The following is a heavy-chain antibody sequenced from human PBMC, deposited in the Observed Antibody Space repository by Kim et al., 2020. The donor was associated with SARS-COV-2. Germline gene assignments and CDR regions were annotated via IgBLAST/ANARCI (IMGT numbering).Heavy chain of an antibody. Sequence: GGSLRLSCAASGFTFSSYGMHWVRQAPGKGLEWVAVIWYDGSKKYYVDSVKGRFTISRDNSKNTLYLQMNSLRAEDTAVYYCANGGSISSWAHLYWGQGTLVIVSS. CDR1: GFTFSSYG. D-gene: IGHD2-2*01. CDR3: ANGGSISSWAHLY. J-gene: IGHJ4*02. V-gene: IGHV3-33*06. CDR2: IWYDGSKK.